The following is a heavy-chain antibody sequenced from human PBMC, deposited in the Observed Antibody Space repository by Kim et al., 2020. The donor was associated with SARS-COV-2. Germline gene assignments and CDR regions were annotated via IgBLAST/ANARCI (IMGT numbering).Heavy chain of an antibody. CDR3: TRRKPSVATFGY. D-gene: IGHD5-12*01. J-gene: IGHJ4*02. V-gene: IGHV4-4*02. Sequence: ETLSLTCAVSGCSIFSPNWWSWVRQPPGQGLEWIGESYHIGSTNYNPSLKSRVTISVDKSKNQFSLKLSSVTAADTAVYYCTRRKPSVATFGYWGQGTLVTVSS. CDR2: SYHIGST. CDR1: GCSIFSPNW.